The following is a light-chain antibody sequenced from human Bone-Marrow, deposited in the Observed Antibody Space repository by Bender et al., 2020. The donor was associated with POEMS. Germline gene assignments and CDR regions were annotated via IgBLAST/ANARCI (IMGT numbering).Light chain of an antibody. CDR1: SSFVGNYDL. V-gene: IGLV2-23*01. J-gene: IGLJ3*02. CDR2: ETT. CDR3: STWDDRLNAWL. Sequence: QSALTQPASVSGSPGQSITISCTGSSSFVGNYDLVSWYQQVPGKVPNLIIYETTKRPSGVSNRFSGSKSGNTASLAISGLQSEDAADYYCSTWDDRLNAWLFGGGTKLTVL.